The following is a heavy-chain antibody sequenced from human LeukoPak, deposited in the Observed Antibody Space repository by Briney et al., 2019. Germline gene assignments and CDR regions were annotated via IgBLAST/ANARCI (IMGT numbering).Heavy chain of an antibody. CDR1: GYIFTNYG. CDR3: ARESAAAGEYIQH. CDR2: ISVYNGNT. J-gene: IGHJ1*01. D-gene: IGHD6-13*01. Sequence: ASVKVSCKASGYIFTNYGISWVRQAPGQGLEWMGWISVYNGNTNYAQKFQGRVTLTTDTSTSTAYMEVRSRRSDDTAVYYCARESAAAGEYIQHWGQGTLVTVSS. V-gene: IGHV1-18*01.